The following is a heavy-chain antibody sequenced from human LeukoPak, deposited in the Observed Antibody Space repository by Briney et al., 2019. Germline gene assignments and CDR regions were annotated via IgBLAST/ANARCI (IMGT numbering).Heavy chain of an antibody. J-gene: IGHJ6*03. CDR3: AAHCGSSTSCPYYYYYYYMDV. CDR2: IYDTGST. CDR1: GGSINSSSYY. Sequence: SETLSLTCTVSGGSINSSSYYWGWIRQPPAKGVEWIGCIYDTGSTYYNPSLKSRVTISVDTSKNQFFLKLSSVTAADTAVYYCAAHCGSSTSCPYYYYYYYMDVWGKGTTVTVSS. V-gene: IGHV4-39*01. D-gene: IGHD2-2*01.